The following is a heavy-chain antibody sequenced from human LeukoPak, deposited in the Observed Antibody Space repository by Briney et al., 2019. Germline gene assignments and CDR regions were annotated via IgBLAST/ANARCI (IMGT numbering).Heavy chain of an antibody. Sequence: SETLSLTCTVSGGSISSYYWSWIRQPPGKGLEWIGYIYYSGSTNYNPSLKSRVTISVDTSKNQFSLKLSSVTAADTAVYYCARIIRYYYYYYMDVWGKGTTVTISS. V-gene: IGHV4-59*01. CDR2: IYYSGST. CDR1: GGSISSYY. CDR3: ARIIRYYYYYYMDV. J-gene: IGHJ6*03. D-gene: IGHD3-3*01.